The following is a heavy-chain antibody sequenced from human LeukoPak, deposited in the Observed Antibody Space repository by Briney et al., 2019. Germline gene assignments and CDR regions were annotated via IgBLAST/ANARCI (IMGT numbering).Heavy chain of an antibody. CDR3: AKDEAPAAGSWNYYYGMDV. CDR2: IMAGGGST. J-gene: IGHJ6*02. CDR1: DSTFSSNA. D-gene: IGHD6-13*01. V-gene: IGHV3-23*01. Sequence: GGSLNPSGEPLDSTFSSNAMTWSRQAPGKGLEWSPAIMAGGGSTYYADSVKGRFTVSRDDFKNTLYLQMNSLRVEDTAVYYCAKDEAPAAGSWNYYYGMDVWGQGTTVTVSS.